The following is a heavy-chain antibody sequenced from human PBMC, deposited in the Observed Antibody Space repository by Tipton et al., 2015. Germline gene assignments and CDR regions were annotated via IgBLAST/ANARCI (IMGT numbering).Heavy chain of an antibody. CDR2: IYYSGDT. D-gene: IGHD6-19*01. V-gene: IGHV4-39*01. CDR3: ASRDWLLHHFDY. Sequence: TLSLTCAVSDDSISSINWWSWIRQPPGKGLEWIGSIYYSGDTYYNPSLKSRVTISEDTSKNQFSLKLNSVTAADAAMYYCASRDWLLHHFDYWGQGTLVTVSS. J-gene: IGHJ4*02. CDR1: DDSISSINW.